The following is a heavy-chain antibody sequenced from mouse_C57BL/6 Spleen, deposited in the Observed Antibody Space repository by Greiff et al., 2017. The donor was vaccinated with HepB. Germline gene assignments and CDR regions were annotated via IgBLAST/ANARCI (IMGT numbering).Heavy chain of an antibody. CDR2: ISSGGSYT. CDR1: GFTFSSYG. CDR3: ASLNWYYAMDY. J-gene: IGHJ4*01. V-gene: IGHV5-6*01. Sequence: EVKLVESGGDLVKPGGSLKLSCAASGFTFSSYGMSWVRQTPDKRLEWVATISSGGSYTYYPDSVKGRFTISRDNAKNTLYLPMSSLKSEDTAEYYCASLNWYYAMDYWGQGTSVTVSS. D-gene: IGHD4-1*01.